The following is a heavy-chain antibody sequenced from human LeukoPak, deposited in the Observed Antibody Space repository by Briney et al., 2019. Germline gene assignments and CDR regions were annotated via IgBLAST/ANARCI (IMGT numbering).Heavy chain of an antibody. CDR2: INHSGST. CDR3: ARLRRVGYCSTTTCNWFDP. Sequence: PSETLSLTCALSGGSITDYYYNWVRQPPGKGLEWIGEINHSGSTTYNPSLKSRVIIAVDTSKNQFSLKLTSVTAADTAVYYCARLRRVGYCSTTTCNWFDPWGQGTLVTVSS. D-gene: IGHD2-2*03. J-gene: IGHJ5*02. V-gene: IGHV4-34*01. CDR1: GGSITDYY.